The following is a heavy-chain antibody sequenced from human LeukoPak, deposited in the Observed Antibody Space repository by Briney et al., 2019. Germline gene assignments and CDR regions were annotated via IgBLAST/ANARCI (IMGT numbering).Heavy chain of an antibody. Sequence: GGSLRLSCAASGFTFSSYAMSWVRQAPGKGLEWVSAISGSGGSTYYADSVKGRFTISRDNSKNTLYLQMNSLRAEDTAVYYCAKGDRSDILTGYPAEYFQHWGQGTLVTVSS. D-gene: IGHD3-9*01. CDR3: AKGDRSDILTGYPAEYFQH. CDR2: ISGSGGST. J-gene: IGHJ1*01. CDR1: GFTFSSYA. V-gene: IGHV3-23*01.